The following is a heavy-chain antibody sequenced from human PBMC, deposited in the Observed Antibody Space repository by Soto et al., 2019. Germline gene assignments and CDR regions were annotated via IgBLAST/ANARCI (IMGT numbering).Heavy chain of an antibody. CDR1: GFTFSSYA. J-gene: IGHJ6*02. V-gene: IGHV3-23*01. CDR2: ISGSGRST. CDR3: ARDDSKDNNNYYGLDV. D-gene: IGHD1-20*01. Sequence: PGGSLRLSCAASGFTFSSYAMSWVRQAPGKGLEWVSAISGSGRSTYFADSVKGRFSISRDNSKNTLYLQIKSLPPEDTALYYCARDDSKDNNNYYGLDVWGQGTSVNVS.